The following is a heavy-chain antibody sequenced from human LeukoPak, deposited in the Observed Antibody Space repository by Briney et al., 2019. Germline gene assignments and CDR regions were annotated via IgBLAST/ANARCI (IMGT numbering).Heavy chain of an antibody. CDR1: GFAFSNHA. CDR3: ATPSTYYYDSSGSGY. D-gene: IGHD3-22*01. V-gene: IGHV3-23*01. CDR2: ISGSDGST. Sequence: GGSLRLSCAASGFAFSNHAMTWVRQAPGKGLEWVSAISGSDGSTYYADSVKGRFTISRDNSKNTLYLQMNSLRAEDTAVYYCATPSTYYYDSSGSGYWGQGTLVTVSS. J-gene: IGHJ4*02.